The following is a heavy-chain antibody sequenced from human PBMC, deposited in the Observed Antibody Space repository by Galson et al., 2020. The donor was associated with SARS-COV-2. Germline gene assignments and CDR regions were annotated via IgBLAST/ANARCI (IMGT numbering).Heavy chain of an antibody. V-gene: IGHV4-39*07. CDR2: IYYSGST. J-gene: IGHJ3*02. CDR3: ARYEVVVSGAFDI. Sequence: SETLSLTCTVSGGSISSSSYYWGWIRQPPGKGLEWIGSIYYSGSTYYNPSLKSRVTISVDTSKNQFSLKLSSVTAADTAVYYCARYEVVVSGAFDIWGQGTMVTVSS. CDR1: GGSISSSSYY. D-gene: IGHD2-15*01.